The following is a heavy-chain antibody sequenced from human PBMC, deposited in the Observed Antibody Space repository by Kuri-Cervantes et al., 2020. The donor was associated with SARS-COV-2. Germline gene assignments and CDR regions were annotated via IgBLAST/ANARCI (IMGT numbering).Heavy chain of an antibody. CDR2: VSDTGS. CDR1: GVSMSGSY. J-gene: IGHJ4*02. Sequence: SETLSLTCIVSGVSMSGSYWRWMRKSPGRGLEWIGYVSDTGSRYNPSLGSRVTISVETSKNQFSLRLTSVTAADTALYSCAKDKIGDGKPIIYWGRGSLVTVSS. V-gene: IGHV4-59*01. D-gene: IGHD1-14*01. CDR3: AKDKIGDGKPIIY.